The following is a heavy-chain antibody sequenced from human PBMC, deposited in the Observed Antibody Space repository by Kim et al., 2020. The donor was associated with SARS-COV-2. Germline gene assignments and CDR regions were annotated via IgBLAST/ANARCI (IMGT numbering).Heavy chain of an antibody. CDR3: ARLMTTVTTEWVGVFDI. CDR1: GFTFSDYY. Sequence: GGSLRLSCAASGFTFSDYYMSWIRQAPGKGLEWVSYISSTGSFTNYADSVKGRFTISRDNAKNSLYLQMNSLRVEDTAVYYCARLMTTVTTEWVGVFDIWGQGTMVTVSS. CDR2: ISSTGSFT. D-gene: IGHD4-17*01. V-gene: IGHV3-11*03. J-gene: IGHJ3*02.